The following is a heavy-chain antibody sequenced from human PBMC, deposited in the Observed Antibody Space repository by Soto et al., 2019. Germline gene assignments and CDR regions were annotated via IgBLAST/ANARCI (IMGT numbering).Heavy chain of an antibody. CDR3: ARARTGDFDY. CDR1: GYTFASYY. D-gene: IGHD7-27*01. CDR2: INPSAGST. V-gene: IGHV1-46*01. Sequence: GASVKVSCKASGYTFASYYMHWVRQAPGQGLEWMGIINPSAGSTNYAQKFQGRVTMTRDTSTSTVYMELSSLRSEDTALYYCARARTGDFDYWGQGTLVTVS. J-gene: IGHJ4*02.